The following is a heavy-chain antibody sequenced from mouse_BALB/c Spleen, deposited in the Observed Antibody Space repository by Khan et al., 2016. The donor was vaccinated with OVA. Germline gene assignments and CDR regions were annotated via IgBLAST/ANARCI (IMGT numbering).Heavy chain of an antibody. J-gene: IGHJ3*01. CDR2: IYPGNTDT. V-gene: IGHV1-5*01. CDR1: GYTFTSYW. CDR3: TRRNWDVAWFAY. Sequence: VQLQQSGAELAKPGASVKMSCKASGYTFTSYWMHWVKQRPGQGLEWIGDIYPGNTDTNYNQKFKGKAKLTAVTSTSTAYMELSNLTNEDSAVYYCTRRNWDVAWFAYWGQGTLVTVSA. D-gene: IGHD4-1*01.